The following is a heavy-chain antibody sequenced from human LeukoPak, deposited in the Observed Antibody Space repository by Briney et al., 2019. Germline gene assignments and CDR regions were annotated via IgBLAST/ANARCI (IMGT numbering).Heavy chain of an antibody. Sequence: SETLSLTCAVSGGSISSSNWWGWVRQPPGEGLEWIGEIHHSGSTNYNPSLKSRVTMSVDKSKNQFSLKLSSVTAADTAVYYCAKGVGTTTIFDYWGQGTLVTVSS. J-gene: IGHJ4*02. CDR3: AKGVGTTTIFDY. CDR2: IHHSGST. CDR1: GGSISSSNW. D-gene: IGHD1-26*01. V-gene: IGHV4-4*02.